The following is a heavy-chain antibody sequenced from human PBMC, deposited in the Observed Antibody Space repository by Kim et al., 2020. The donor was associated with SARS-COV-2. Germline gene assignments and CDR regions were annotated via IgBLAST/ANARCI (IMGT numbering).Heavy chain of an antibody. CDR3: AKDREYDSSGYYSHYFD. V-gene: IGHV3-30*18. CDR2: ISYDGSNK. CDR1: GFTFSSYG. Sequence: GGSLRLSCAASGFTFSSYGMHWVRQAPGKGLEWVAVISYDGSNKYYADSVKGRFTISRDNSKNTLYLQMNSLRAEDTAVYYCAKDREYDSSGYYSHYFD. D-gene: IGHD3-22*01. J-gene: IGHJ4*01.